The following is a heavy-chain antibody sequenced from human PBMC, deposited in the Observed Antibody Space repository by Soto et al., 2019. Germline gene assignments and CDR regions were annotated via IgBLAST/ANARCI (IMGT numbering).Heavy chain of an antibody. V-gene: IGHV5-51*01. D-gene: IGHD2-8*01. J-gene: IGHJ6*02. CDR3: ARGTLLTSSGMDI. CDR1: GYTFTRYW. Sequence: GECLKISCQGFGYTFTRYWIAWVRQMPDKGLEWMGIIYPSDSDTRYSPSFQGQVTISADKSITTAYLQWTSLKASDTAMYYCARGTLLTSSGMDIWGQGTSVTVSS. CDR2: IYPSDSDT.